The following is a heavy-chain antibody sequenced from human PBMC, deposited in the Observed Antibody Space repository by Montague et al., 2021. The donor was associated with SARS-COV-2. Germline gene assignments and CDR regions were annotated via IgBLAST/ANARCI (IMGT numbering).Heavy chain of an antibody. D-gene: IGHD1-1*01. J-gene: IGHJ3*01. CDR3: ARRVTRGAFDV. Sequence: SDTLSLTRIVSGGSINSSTYYWAWIRQPPGKGLEWIATIYYRGAXWSDPSLRSRVTISADTSRNQFNLKLTSVTAADMGLYYCARRVTRGAFDVWGQGTMVTASS. V-gene: IGHV4-39*01. CDR1: GGSINSSTYY. CDR2: IYYRGAX.